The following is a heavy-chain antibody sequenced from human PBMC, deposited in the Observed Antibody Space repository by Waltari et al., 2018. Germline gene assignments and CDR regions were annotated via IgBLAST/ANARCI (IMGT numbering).Heavy chain of an antibody. CDR2: IYYSGNT. V-gene: IGHV4-39*01. Sequence: QLQLQESGPGLVKPSETLSLPCTVSGGSIRSSSYYWGWIRQPPGKGLEWIGSIYYSGNTYYNPSLKSRFTISSDTSKNQFSLKLSSVTAADTAVYYCARQLIRHYYYYYGMDVWGQGTTVTVSS. CDR3: ARQLIRHYYYYYGMDV. D-gene: IGHD4-17*01. J-gene: IGHJ6*02. CDR1: GGSIRSSSYY.